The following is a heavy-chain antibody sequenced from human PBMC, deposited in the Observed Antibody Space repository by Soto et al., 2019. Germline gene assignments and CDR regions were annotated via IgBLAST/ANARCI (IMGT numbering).Heavy chain of an antibody. V-gene: IGHV4-61*08. Sequence: SETLSLTCTVSGGSISSGGYYWSWIRQPPGKGLEWIGYIYYSGSTNYNPSLKSRVTISVDTSKNQFSLKLSSVTAADTAVYYCARDGGLYYGMDVWGQGTTVTVSS. CDR1: GGSISSGGYY. J-gene: IGHJ6*02. CDR3: ARDGGLYYGMDV. CDR2: IYYSGST. D-gene: IGHD3-22*01.